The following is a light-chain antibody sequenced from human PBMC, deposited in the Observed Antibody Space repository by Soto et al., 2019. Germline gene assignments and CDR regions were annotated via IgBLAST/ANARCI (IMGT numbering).Light chain of an antibody. Sequence: ETVLTQSPGTLSLSPGERVTLSCRASQSVCSRCFAWYQQKPGQSPRLLIYGASTRATGIPDRFSGSGSGTDFTLTISRLEPEDFAVYYCQHYGTTPWTFGQGTTVGIK. CDR3: QHYGTTPWT. J-gene: IGKJ1*01. CDR1: QSVCSRC. V-gene: IGKV3-20*01. CDR2: GAS.